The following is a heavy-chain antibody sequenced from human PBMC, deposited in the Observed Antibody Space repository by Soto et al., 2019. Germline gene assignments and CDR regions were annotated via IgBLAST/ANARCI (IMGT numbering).Heavy chain of an antibody. CDR3: ATHNELYVDV. CDR2: IIPIFGTA. CDR1: GGTFSSYA. V-gene: IGHV1-69*13. Sequence: GASMKVSCKASGGTFSSYAISWVRQAPGQGLEWMGGIIPIFGTANYAQKFQGRVTITADESTSTAYMELSSLRSEDTAVYYCATHNELYVDVWGQGTTVTVSS. D-gene: IGHD3-10*01. J-gene: IGHJ6*02.